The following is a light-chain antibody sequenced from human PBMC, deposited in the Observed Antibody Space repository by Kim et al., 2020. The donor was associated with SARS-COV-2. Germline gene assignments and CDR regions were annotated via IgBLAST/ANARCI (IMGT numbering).Light chain of an antibody. Sequence: IQMSQSPSTLSASVGDRVTITCRASQSINSWLCWYQQKPGKAPMLLIYKTYSLEAGVTARFSGSGTGTEFTRAISSLQPDDLATDDCQQYHSCPVTFGQGTKLAI. CDR1: QSINSW. V-gene: IGKV1-5*03. J-gene: IGKJ2*01. CDR2: KTY. CDR3: QQYHSCPVT.